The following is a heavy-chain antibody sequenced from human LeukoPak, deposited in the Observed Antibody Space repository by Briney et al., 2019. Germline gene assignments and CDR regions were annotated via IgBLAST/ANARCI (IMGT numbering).Heavy chain of an antibody. CDR3: ARVESGSCSTTRCRNIDY. CDR2: INTGGSST. J-gene: IGHJ4*02. CDR1: GFTFSNYW. Sequence: GGSLRLSCAASGFTFSNYWMHWVRQAPGKGLVWVSRINTGGSSTNYADSVKGRFTISRDNAKNTLYVQMNSLRVEDTAVYYCARVESGSCSTTRCRNIDYWGQGTLVTVSS. V-gene: IGHV3-74*01. D-gene: IGHD2-2*01.